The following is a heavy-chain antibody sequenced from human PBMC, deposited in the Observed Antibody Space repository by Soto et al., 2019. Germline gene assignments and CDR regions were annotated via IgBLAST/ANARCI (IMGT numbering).Heavy chain of an antibody. V-gene: IGHV3-23*01. CDR1: GFTFSLFA. D-gene: IGHD3-16*01. Sequence: EVQLLESGGGLVQPGGSLRLSCAASGFTFSLFAMSWVRQAPGKGLEWVSGISGSAGTTYYTDSLKGRLTISRDNSKNTLYLQMNSLRAEDTAVYYCANWGKSGSDYWGQGTLVTVSS. CDR3: ANWGKSGSDY. CDR2: ISGSAGTT. J-gene: IGHJ4*02.